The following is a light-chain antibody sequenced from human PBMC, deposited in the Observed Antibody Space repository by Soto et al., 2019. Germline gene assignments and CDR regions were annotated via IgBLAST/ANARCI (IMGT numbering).Light chain of an antibody. V-gene: IGLV2-23*02. CDR2: EVT. Sequence: QSVLTQPASVSGSHGQAITVSCTGTSSDVGYYNFVSWYQHRPGKAPKLLIFEVTKRPSGVSHRFSGSKSGNTASLTISGLQAEDEADYYCCSYAGSSSYVFGSGTKVTVL. J-gene: IGLJ1*01. CDR3: CSYAGSSSYV. CDR1: SSDVGYYNF.